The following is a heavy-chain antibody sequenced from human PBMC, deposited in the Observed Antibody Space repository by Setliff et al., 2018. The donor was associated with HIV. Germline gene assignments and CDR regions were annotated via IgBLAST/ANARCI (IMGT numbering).Heavy chain of an antibody. CDR1: SSSIRSGGYY. V-gene: IGHV4-31*03. CDR2: IYHSGST. J-gene: IGHJ2*01. CDR3: ARGTPDHEVWYFDL. Sequence: SETLSLTCTVSSSSIRSGGYYWNWIRQHPGRGLEWIGYIYHSGSTYYNPSLKSRVTISVDTSRNQFSLKLSSVTAADTAIYYCARGTPDHEVWYFDLWGRGTLVTVSS.